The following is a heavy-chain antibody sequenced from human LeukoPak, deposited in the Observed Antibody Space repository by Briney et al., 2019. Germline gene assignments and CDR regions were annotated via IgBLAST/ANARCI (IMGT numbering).Heavy chain of an antibody. J-gene: IGHJ3*02. D-gene: IGHD5-18*01. CDR1: GFTFSSYW. V-gene: IGHV3-7*01. CDR2: IKQDGSEK. Sequence: GGSLRLSCAASGFTFSSYWMSWVRQAPGKGLEWMANIKQDGSEKYYVDSVKGRFTISRDNAKNSLYLQMNSLRAEDTAVYYCARMDTARLHAFDIWGQGTMVTVSS. CDR3: ARMDTARLHAFDI.